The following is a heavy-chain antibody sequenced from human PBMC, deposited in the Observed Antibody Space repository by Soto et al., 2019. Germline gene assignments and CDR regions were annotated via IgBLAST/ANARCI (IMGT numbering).Heavy chain of an antibody. V-gene: IGHV1-8*01. D-gene: IGHD3-3*01. Sequence: ASVKASFQASGPTYTRYDLTLVRQATGQGLEWMGWMNPNSGNTGYAQKFQGRVTMTRNTSVSTAYMELSSLRSEDTAVYYCARDLYYDFWSGQNSYYGMDVWGQGTKVTVSS. CDR1: GPTYTRYD. CDR2: MNPNSGNT. CDR3: ARDLYYDFWSGQNSYYGMDV. J-gene: IGHJ6*02.